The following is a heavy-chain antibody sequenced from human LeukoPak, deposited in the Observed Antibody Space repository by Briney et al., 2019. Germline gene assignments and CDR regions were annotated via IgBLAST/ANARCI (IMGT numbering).Heavy chain of an antibody. CDR3: ARDKGSTMVRGVIAYNWFDP. CDR1: GGTFSSYA. V-gene: IGHV1-69*05. Sequence: SVKVSCKASGGTFSSYAISWVRQAPGQGLEWMGGIIPIFGTANYAQKFQGRVTMTRDMSTSTVYMELSSLRSEDTAVYYCARDKGSTMVRGVIAYNWFDPWGQGTLVTVSS. CDR2: IIPIFGTA. D-gene: IGHD3-10*01. J-gene: IGHJ5*02.